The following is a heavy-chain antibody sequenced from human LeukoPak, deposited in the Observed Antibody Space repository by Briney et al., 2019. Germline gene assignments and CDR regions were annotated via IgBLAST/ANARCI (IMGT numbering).Heavy chain of an antibody. CDR2: ISGSGGST. CDR3: AKPRGQTATYYYDSSGAKADY. Sequence: GGSLRLSCAASGFTFSSYAMSLVRQAPGKGLEWVSAISGSGGSTYYADSVKGRFTISRDNSKNTLYLQMNSLRAEDTAVYYCAKPRGQTATYYYDSSGAKADYWGQGTLVTVSS. D-gene: IGHD3-22*01. CDR1: GFTFSSYA. V-gene: IGHV3-23*01. J-gene: IGHJ4*02.